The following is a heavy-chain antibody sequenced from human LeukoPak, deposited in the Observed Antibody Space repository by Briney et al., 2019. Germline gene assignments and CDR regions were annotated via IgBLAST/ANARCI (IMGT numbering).Heavy chain of an antibody. CDR3: VRVSSSRGMLDAFDI. CDR1: GYTLTSYG. Sequence: ASVKVSCKASGYTLTSYGISWVRQAPGQELVCLGWTNTYNGNTNYPQNFQGRVTMTIDTSTNTAYMELRSLRSDDTAVYYCVRVSSSRGMLDAFDIWGQGTMVTVSP. CDR2: TNTYNGNT. J-gene: IGHJ3*02. V-gene: IGHV1-18*01. D-gene: IGHD6-6*01.